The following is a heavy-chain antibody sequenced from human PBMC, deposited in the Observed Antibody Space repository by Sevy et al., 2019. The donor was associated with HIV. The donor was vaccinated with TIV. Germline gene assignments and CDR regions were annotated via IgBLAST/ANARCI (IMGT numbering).Heavy chain of an antibody. Sequence: GGSLRLSCAASGFTVSSNYMSWVRQAPGMGLEWVSVLYSGGRKYYEASVKGRFTICKDNSKNTLYLQMNSLRAEDTAVYYCARDSDLDSSGYYYFQHWGQRTLVTVSS. V-gene: IGHV3-66*01. CDR1: GFTVSSNY. D-gene: IGHD3-22*01. CDR3: ARDSDLDSSGYYYFQH. CDR2: LYSGGRK. J-gene: IGHJ1*01.